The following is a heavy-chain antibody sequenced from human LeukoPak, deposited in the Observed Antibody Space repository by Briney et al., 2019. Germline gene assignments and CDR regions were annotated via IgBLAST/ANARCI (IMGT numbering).Heavy chain of an antibody. CDR1: GFTFSSYW. Sequence: GGSLRLSCAASGFTFSSYWMHWVRQAPGKGLVWVSRISSEGSSISYADSVKGRFTISRDNAKNTLYLQMNSLRAEDTAVYYCAREATVDRGNTIDPWGQGTLVTVSS. J-gene: IGHJ5*02. V-gene: IGHV3-74*01. CDR2: ISSEGSSI. CDR3: AREATVDRGNTIDP. D-gene: IGHD3-10*01.